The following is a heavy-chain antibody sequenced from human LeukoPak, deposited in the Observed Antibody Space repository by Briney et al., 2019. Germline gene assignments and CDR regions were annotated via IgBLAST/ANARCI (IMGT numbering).Heavy chain of an antibody. CDR1: GGSFSNGDYG. Sequence: SQTLSLTCAVSGGSFSNGDYGWPWLRQPPGKGLEWIGYIYHNGSTFYNPSLKSRVTISVDTSKNQFSLKLSSVTAADTAVYYCARDHSTAPLDYWGQGTLVTVSS. CDR2: IYHNGST. D-gene: IGHD5-18*01. V-gene: IGHV4-30-4*01. J-gene: IGHJ4*02. CDR3: ARDHSTAPLDY.